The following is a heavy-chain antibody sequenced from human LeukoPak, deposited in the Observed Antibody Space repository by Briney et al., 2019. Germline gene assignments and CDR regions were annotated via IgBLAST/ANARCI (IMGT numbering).Heavy chain of an antibody. V-gene: IGHV3-74*01. J-gene: IGHJ6*02. D-gene: IGHD2-21*02. CDR2: IKSDGSST. CDR1: GFTFSNYW. CDR3: SRDSLSSCGGDCYSGLDV. Sequence: GGSLRLSCAASGFTFSNYWMHWVRQAPGEALMWVSRIKSDGSSTTYADSVKGRFTISRDNAKNTLYLQMNSLRAEDTAVNYCSRDSLSSCGGDCYSGLDVWGQGTTVTVSS.